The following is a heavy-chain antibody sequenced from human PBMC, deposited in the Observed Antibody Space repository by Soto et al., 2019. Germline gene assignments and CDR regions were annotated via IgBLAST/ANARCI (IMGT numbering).Heavy chain of an antibody. D-gene: IGHD2-2*02. CDR3: ARAPYCSSTSCYNNWFDP. CDR1: GGSFSGYY. Sequence: QVQLQQWGAGLLKPSETLSLTCAVYGGSFSGYYWSWIRQPPGKGLEWIGEINHSGSTNYNPSLKSRVTISVDTSKNQFSLKLSSVTAADTAVYYCARAPYCSSTSCYNNWFDPWGQGTLVTVSS. J-gene: IGHJ5*02. V-gene: IGHV4-34*01. CDR2: INHSGST.